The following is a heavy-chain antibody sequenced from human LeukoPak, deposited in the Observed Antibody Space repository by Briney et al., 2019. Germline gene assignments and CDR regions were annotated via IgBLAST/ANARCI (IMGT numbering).Heavy chain of an antibody. D-gene: IGHD6-6*01. J-gene: IGHJ4*02. V-gene: IGHV3-30-3*01. CDR2: ISYDGTNQ. Sequence: GGSLRLSCAASGFTFSSYAMYWVRQAPGKGLEWVAVISYDGTNQYYADSVKGRFTVSRDNIKNTLNLQMNSLRAEDTAIYYCARDSSHYLGSSDYWGQGTLVTVSS. CDR1: GFTFSSYA. CDR3: ARDSSHYLGSSDY.